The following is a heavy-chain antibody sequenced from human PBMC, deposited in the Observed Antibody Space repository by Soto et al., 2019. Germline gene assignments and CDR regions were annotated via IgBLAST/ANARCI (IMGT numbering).Heavy chain of an antibody. CDR2: IIPIFGTA. CDR3: ARDRCSGGSCYGMDV. V-gene: IGHV1-69*13. CDR1: GGTFSSYA. J-gene: IGHJ6*02. D-gene: IGHD2-15*01. Sequence: ASVKVSCKASGGTFSSYAISWVRQAPGQGLEWMGGIIPIFGTANYAQKFQGRVTITADESTSTAYMELSSLRSEDTAVYYCARDRCSGGSCYGMDVWGQGTTVTVSS.